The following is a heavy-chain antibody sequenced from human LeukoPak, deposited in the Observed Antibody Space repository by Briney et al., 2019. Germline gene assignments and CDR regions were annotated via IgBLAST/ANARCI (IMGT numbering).Heavy chain of an antibody. Sequence: GGSLRLSCAASGFTFSSYAMSWVRQAPGKGLEWVSSASGSGGSTYYADSVKGRFTISRDNSKNTLYLQMNSLRAEDTAVYYCAKGKDYYDSSDTFDYWGQGTLVTVSS. CDR2: ASGSGGST. CDR3: AKGKDYYDSSDTFDY. J-gene: IGHJ4*02. D-gene: IGHD3-22*01. CDR1: GFTFSSYA. V-gene: IGHV3-23*01.